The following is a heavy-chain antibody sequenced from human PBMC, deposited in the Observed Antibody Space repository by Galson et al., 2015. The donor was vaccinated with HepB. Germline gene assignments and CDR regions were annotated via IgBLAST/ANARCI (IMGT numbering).Heavy chain of an antibody. Sequence: SLRLSCAASGFSFGTYGMNWVRQAPGKGLEWLAVISHDGNQKYYADSVKARFTISRDNSKNTLYLQMHSLTTEDTALYYCAKDNRDGFDVWGQGTLVSVSS. CDR1: GFSFGTYG. CDR3: AKDNRDGFDV. V-gene: IGHV3-30*18. CDR2: ISHDGNQK. D-gene: IGHD2/OR15-2a*01. J-gene: IGHJ3*01.